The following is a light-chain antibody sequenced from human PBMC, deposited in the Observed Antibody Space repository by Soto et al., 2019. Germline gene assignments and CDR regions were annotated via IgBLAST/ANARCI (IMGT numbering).Light chain of an antibody. CDR2: DVK. J-gene: IGLJ1*01. Sequence: SALTQPASVSGSPGQSITISCTGASSDVGSYDYVSWYQQHPGKAPKLVIFDVKNRPSGVSNRFSGSKSGNTASLTISGLQAEDEADYYCSSYANTNTEVFGTGTKVTVL. CDR1: SSDVGSYDY. V-gene: IGLV2-14*03. CDR3: SSYANTNTEV.